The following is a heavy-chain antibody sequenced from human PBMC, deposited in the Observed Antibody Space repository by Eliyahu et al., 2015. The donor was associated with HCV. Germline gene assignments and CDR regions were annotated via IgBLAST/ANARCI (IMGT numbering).Heavy chain of an antibody. D-gene: IGHD3-10*01. CDR3: AKHATYRITMVQPFDY. CDR1: GFTFSSYA. J-gene: IGHJ4*02. V-gene: IGHV3-23*01. CDR2: IXXSGGST. Sequence: EVQLLESGGGLVQPGGSLRLSCAASGFTFSSYAMSWVRQAPGKGLEWVSAIXXSGGSTYYADSVKGRFTISRDNSKNTLYLQMNSLRAEDTAVYYCAKHATYRITMVQPFDYWGQGTLVTVSS.